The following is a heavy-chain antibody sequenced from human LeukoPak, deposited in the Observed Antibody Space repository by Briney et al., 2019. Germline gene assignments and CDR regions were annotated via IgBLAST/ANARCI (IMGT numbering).Heavy chain of an antibody. CDR2: ISYDGSNK. V-gene: IGHV3-30-3*01. CDR3: ARTPGYSYGPLQPYFDY. Sequence: GGSLRLSCAASGFTFSSYAMHWVRQAPGKGLEWVAVISYDGSNKYYADSVKGRFTISRDNSKNTLYLQMNSLRAEDTAVYYCARTPGYSYGPLQPYFDYWGQGTLVTVSS. CDR1: GFTFSSYA. D-gene: IGHD5-18*01. J-gene: IGHJ4*02.